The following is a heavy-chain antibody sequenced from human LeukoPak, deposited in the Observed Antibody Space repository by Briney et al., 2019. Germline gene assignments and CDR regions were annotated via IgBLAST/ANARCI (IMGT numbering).Heavy chain of an antibody. J-gene: IGHJ4*02. CDR2: INWNGGST. V-gene: IGHV3-20*04. CDR3: ARRGELITIIVVVFSGFGEYYFDY. CDR1: GFTFDDYG. Sequence: GGSLRLSCVASGFTFDDYGMSWVRQAPGKGLEWVSGINWNGGSTGYADSVKGRFTISRDNAKNSLYLQMNSLRADDTALYYCARRGELITIIVVVFSGFGEYYFDYWGQGTL. D-gene: IGHD3-22*01.